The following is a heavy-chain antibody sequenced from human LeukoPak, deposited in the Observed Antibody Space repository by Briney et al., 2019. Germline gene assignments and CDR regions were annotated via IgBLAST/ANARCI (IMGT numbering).Heavy chain of an antibody. J-gene: IGHJ4*02. D-gene: IGHD5-18*01. V-gene: IGHV4-39*01. CDR2: IYYSGST. CDR3: ARRGYNFGYFDY. CDR1: GGSISSSSFY. Sequence: SETLSLTCSVSGGSISSSSFYWDWIRQPPGKGLEYIGSIYYSGSTYYNPSLKSRVTISVDTSKNQFSLRLSSVTAADTAMYYCARRGYNFGYFDYWGQGTLVTVSS.